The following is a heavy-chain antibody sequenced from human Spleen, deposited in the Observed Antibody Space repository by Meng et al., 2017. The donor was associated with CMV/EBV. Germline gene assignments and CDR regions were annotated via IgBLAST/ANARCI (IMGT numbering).Heavy chain of an antibody. J-gene: IGHJ6*02. CDR1: GFTFSSFA. Sequence: GGSLRLSCAASGFTFSSFAMSWVRHTPGKGLEWISAISGSGGGTYYADSVKGRFTISRDNSKNTLYLQMNSLRAEDTAVYYCAKRGTSWSDRTHYYYGMDVWGQGTTVTVSS. CDR2: ISGSGGGT. CDR3: AKRGTSWSDRTHYYYGMDV. D-gene: IGHD3-3*01. V-gene: IGHV3-23*01.